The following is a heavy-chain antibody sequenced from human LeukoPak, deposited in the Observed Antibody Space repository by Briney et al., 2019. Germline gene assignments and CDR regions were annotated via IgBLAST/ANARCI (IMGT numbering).Heavy chain of an antibody. CDR3: ARGRDGYNPHYYFDY. J-gene: IGHJ4*02. Sequence: GSSVKVSCKASGGTFSSYAISWVRQAPGQGLDWMGGIIPIFGTANYAQKFQGRVTITTDESTSTAYMELSRLRSEDTAVYYCARGRDGYNPHYYFDYWGQGTLVTVSS. CDR1: GGTFSSYA. D-gene: IGHD5-24*01. V-gene: IGHV1-69*05. CDR2: IIPIFGTA.